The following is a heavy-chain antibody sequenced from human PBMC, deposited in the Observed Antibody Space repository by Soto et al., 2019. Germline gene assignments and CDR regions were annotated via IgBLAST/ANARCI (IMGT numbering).Heavy chain of an antibody. V-gene: IGHV2-70*04. CDR3: AKTGMDGSWFDP. Sequence: SGPTLVNPTQTLTLTCTFCGFSLSTSGMRVSWIRQPPGKALEWLARIDWDNDKFYSTSLKTRLTISKDTSKNQVVLTMTNMDPVDTATYYCAKTGMDGSWFDPWGQGTLVTVSS. J-gene: IGHJ5*02. CDR2: IDWDNDK. D-gene: IGHD1-20*01. CDR1: GFSLSTSGMR.